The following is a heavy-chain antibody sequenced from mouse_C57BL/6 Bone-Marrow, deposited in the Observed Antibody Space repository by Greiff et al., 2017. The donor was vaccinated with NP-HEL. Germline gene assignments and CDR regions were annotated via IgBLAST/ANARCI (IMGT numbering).Heavy chain of an antibody. J-gene: IGHJ4*01. V-gene: IGHV1-78*01. CDR2: IYPRDGST. Sequence: VQLQESDAELVKPGASVKISCKVSGYTFTDHTIHWMKQRPEQGLEWIGYIYPRDGSTKYNEKFKGKATLTADKSSSTAYMQLNSLTSEDSAVYFCASTVVAYYYAMDYWGQGTSVTVSS. D-gene: IGHD1-1*01. CDR1: GYTFTDHT. CDR3: ASTVVAYYYAMDY.